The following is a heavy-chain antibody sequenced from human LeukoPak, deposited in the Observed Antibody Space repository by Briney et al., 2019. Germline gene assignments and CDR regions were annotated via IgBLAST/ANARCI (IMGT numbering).Heavy chain of an antibody. Sequence: SETLSLTCTVSGGSISSYYWSWIRQPPGKGLEWIGEINHSGGTNYNPSLKSRVTISVDTSKNQFSLKLSSVTAADTAVYYCARGPCSGGSCYVRHWGQGTLVTVSS. V-gene: IGHV4-34*01. CDR3: ARGPCSGGSCYVRH. CDR1: GGSISSYY. J-gene: IGHJ4*02. CDR2: INHSGGT. D-gene: IGHD2-15*01.